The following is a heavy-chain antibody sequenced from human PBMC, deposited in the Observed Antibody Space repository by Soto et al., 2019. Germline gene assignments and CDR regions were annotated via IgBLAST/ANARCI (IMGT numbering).Heavy chain of an antibody. V-gene: IGHV1-18*01. CDR3: ARDWGELLTDFDC. J-gene: IGHJ4*02. Sequence: ASVKVSCKDSGYNNITNPLHWVWQAPEQRLEWMGWISAYNVKTNYAQKFQGRVTMTTDTSTSTAYMELRSLRSDDTAVYYCARDWGELLTDFDCWGQGTLVTVS. CDR2: ISAYNVKT. D-gene: IGHD1-26*01. CDR1: GYNNITNP.